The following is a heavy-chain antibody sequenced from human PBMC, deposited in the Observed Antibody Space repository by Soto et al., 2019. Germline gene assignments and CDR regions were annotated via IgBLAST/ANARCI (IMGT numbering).Heavy chain of an antibody. CDR2: INHSGST. V-gene: IGHV4-34*01. J-gene: IGHJ4*02. Sequence: SETLSLTCAVYGGSFSGYYWSWIRQPPGKGLEWIGEINHSGSTNYNPSLKSRVTISVDTSKNQFSLKLSSVTAADTAVYYCARGLFVRTDPPDYWGQGTLVTVSS. CDR1: GGSFSGYY. D-gene: IGHD3-3*01. CDR3: ARGLFVRTDPPDY.